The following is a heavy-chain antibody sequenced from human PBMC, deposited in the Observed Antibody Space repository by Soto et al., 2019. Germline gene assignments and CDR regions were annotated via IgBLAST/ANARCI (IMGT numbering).Heavy chain of an antibody. CDR1: GSTFGDYA. V-gene: IGHV3-49*03. CDR2: IRSKAYGGTT. Sequence: SLRLSCTASGSTFGDYAMSWFRQAPGKGLEWVGFIRSKAYGGTTEYAASVKGRFTISRDDSKSIAYLQMNSLKTEDTAVYYCTSSSWYGAFDIWGQGTMVTVSS. CDR3: TSSSWYGAFDI. D-gene: IGHD6-13*01. J-gene: IGHJ3*02.